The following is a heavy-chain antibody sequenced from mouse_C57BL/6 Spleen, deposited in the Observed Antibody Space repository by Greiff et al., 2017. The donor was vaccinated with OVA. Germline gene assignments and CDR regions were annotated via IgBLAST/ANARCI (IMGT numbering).Heavy chain of an antibody. CDR2: ISDGGSYT. J-gene: IGHJ3*01. Sequence: EVMLVESGGGLVKPGGSLKLSCAASGFTFSSYAMSWVRQTPEKRLEWVATISDGGSYTYYPDNVKGRFTISRDNAKNNLYLQMSHLKSEDTAMYYCARASYDYEGWFAYWGQGTLVTVSA. D-gene: IGHD2-4*01. V-gene: IGHV5-4*03. CDR3: ARASYDYEGWFAY. CDR1: GFTFSSYA.